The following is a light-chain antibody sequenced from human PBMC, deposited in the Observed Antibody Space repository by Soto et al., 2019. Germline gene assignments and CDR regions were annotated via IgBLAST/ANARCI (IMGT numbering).Light chain of an antibody. V-gene: IGKV1-39*01. J-gene: IGKJ1*01. CDR2: DAT. CDR3: QQSDVSPRT. CDR1: QSISSY. Sequence: DIQMTQSPSSLSASVGDGFTITLRASQSISSYLNWYQQRPGKAPNLLIYDATRLHSGVPPRFSGSGYGTDFTLTITSLQLEDFATYYCQQSDVSPRTFGQGTKVDIK.